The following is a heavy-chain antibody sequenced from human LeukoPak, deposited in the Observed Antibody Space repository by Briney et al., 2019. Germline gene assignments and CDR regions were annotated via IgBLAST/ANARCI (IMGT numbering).Heavy chain of an antibody. D-gene: IGHD3/OR15-3a*01. CDR2: IKQDGSEK. J-gene: IGHJ4*02. CDR3: AKDAIGTVDY. Sequence: GGSLRLSCAASGFTFSSYWMSWVRQAPGKGLEWVANIKQDGSEKYYVDSVKGRFTVSRDNSKNTLYPQMNSLRPEDTAVYFCAKDAIGTVDYWGRGTLVIVSS. CDR1: GFTFSSYW. V-gene: IGHV3-7*01.